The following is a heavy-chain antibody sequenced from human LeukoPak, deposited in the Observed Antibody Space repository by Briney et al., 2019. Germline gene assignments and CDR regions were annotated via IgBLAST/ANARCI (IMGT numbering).Heavy chain of an antibody. V-gene: IGHV3-49*03. CDR2: IRSKAYGGTT. D-gene: IGHD6-19*01. J-gene: IGHJ4*02. Sequence: GGSLRLSCTASGFSFGDYAMSWFRQAPGKGLEWVGFIRSKAYGGTTEYAASVKGRFTISRDDSKSISYLQMNSLKTEDTAVYYCTGDLEVYSSGWPDYWGQGTLVTVSS. CDR1: GFSFGDYA. CDR3: TGDLEVYSSGWPDY.